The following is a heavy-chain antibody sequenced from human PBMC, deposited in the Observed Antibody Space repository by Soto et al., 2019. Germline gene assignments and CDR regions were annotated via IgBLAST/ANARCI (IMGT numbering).Heavy chain of an antibody. D-gene: IGHD3-10*01. V-gene: IGHV3-23*01. CDR1: GFTFNNYA. Sequence: VQLLESGGGLVHPGGSLRLSCAASGFTFNNYAMTWVRQAPGKGLEWVSAISGGGDTTSYADSVKGRFTVSRDGSKNTLYLQMSSLRAEDTALYYCAKGRGGSGSLTPRVDFWDQGTLVTVSS. J-gene: IGHJ4*02. CDR2: ISGGGDTT. CDR3: AKGRGGSGSLTPRVDF.